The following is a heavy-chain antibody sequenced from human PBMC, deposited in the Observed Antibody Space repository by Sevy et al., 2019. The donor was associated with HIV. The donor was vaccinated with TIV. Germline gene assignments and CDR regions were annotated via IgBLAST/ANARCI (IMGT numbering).Heavy chain of an antibody. V-gene: IGHV3-48*04. J-gene: IGHJ4*02. Sequence: GGSLRLSCAASGFTFSPYSMNWIRQAPGKGLEWLSYISGTGNTIYYAGSVKVRFTISRDNAKNSLYLQMNSLRAEDTAVYYCARVPLYSDSHINDYWGQGTLVTVSS. CDR3: ARVPLYSDSHINDY. D-gene: IGHD3-22*01. CDR1: GFTFSPYS. CDR2: ISGTGNTI.